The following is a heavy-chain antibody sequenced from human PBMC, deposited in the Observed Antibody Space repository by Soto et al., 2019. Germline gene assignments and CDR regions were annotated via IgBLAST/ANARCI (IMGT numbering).Heavy chain of an antibody. CDR2: GYYIGAT. V-gene: IGHV4-59*11. Sequence: QVQLQESGPGLVKPSETLSLTCTVAGGSLTDHYCNWFRQSPGRGLQWIGYGYYIGATTYNPSLTRRVTMTVDTSKNQFSLKLRSVTAADTAVSFCARGNDWKSSAFDIWGQGTMVSVSS. CDR3: ARGNDWKSSAFDI. D-gene: IGHD2-21*01. CDR1: GGSLTDHY. J-gene: IGHJ3*02.